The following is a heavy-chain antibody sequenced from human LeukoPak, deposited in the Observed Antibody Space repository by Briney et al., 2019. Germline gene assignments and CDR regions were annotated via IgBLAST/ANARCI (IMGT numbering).Heavy chain of an antibody. CDR2: ISSSSNYI. D-gene: IGHD2-2*01. CDR1: GFTFSSYS. J-gene: IGHJ4*02. CDR3: ARVVTSPPLFVIDY. V-gene: IGHV3-21*01. Sequence: GGSLRLSCVASGFTFSSYSMNWVRQAPGKGLEWVSSISSSSNYIYYADSVKGRFTISRDNAKNSLYLQMNSLRAEDTAVYYCARVVTSPPLFVIDYWGQGTLVTVSS.